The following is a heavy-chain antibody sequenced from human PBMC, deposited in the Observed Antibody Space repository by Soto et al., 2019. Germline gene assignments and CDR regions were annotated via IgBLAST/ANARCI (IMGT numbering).Heavy chain of an antibody. J-gene: IGHJ6*03. CDR2: VYYTGST. V-gene: IGHV4-59*08. Sequence: SETLSLTCTVSGRSISNVYLCWIRQPPGKGLEWIGYVYYTGSTSYNPSLKRRVTFSADSSRGQFSLRLNSVTAADTAVYYCARTVLGPDLLADSFVDYYYYMDVWGQGTTVT. D-gene: IGHD3-9*01. CDR1: GRSISNVY. CDR3: ARTVLGPDLLADSFVDYYYYMDV.